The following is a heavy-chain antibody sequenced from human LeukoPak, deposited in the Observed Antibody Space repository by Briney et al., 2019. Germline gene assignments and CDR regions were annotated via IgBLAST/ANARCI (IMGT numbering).Heavy chain of an antibody. J-gene: IGHJ5*02. V-gene: IGHV4-4*09. Sequence: KPSETLSLTCTVSGGSISGYYWSWIRQPPGQGLEWIAYTHSNGYTNYNPSLKSRVTISVDTSNNQFSLKVTSVTAADTAMYYCAKREGPMSGSYDYFDPWGQGTLVTVS. CDR2: THSNGYT. CDR1: GGSISGYY. CDR3: AKREGPMSGSYDYFDP. D-gene: IGHD1-26*01.